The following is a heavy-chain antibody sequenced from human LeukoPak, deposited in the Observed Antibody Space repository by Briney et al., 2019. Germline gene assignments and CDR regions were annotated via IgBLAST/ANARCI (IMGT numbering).Heavy chain of an antibody. J-gene: IGHJ5*02. CDR2: ISGSGGST. Sequence: GGSLILSCAASGFTFGSYAMSWVRQAPGKGLEWVSAISGSGGSTYYADSVKGRFTISRDNSKNTLYLQMNSLRAEDTAVYYCAKVVGYCSSTSCYPNWFDPWGQGTLVTVSS. V-gene: IGHV3-23*01. CDR1: GFTFGSYA. CDR3: AKVVGYCSSTSCYPNWFDP. D-gene: IGHD2-2*01.